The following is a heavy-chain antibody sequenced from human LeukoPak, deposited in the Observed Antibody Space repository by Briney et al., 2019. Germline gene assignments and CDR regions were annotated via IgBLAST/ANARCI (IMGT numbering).Heavy chain of an antibody. D-gene: IGHD3-16*01. J-gene: IGHJ4*02. V-gene: IGHV3-33*08. CDR1: GFTYSSFG. CDR2: IWYDGSTK. CDR3: ARWGPDRGVDY. Sequence: PGGSLRLSCGASGFTYSSFGMHWVRQAPGKGLEWVAVIWYDGSTKYYADSVKGRFAISRDNSENTLWLQMNSLRAEDTAAYYCARWGPDRGVDYWGQGTQVTVSS.